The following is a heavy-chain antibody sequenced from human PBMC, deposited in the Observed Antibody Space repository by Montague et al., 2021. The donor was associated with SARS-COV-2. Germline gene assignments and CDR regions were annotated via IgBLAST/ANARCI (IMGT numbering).Heavy chain of an antibody. CDR1: GGSISSYY. D-gene: IGHD5-12*01. CDR2: IYYSGST. CDR3: ARGVATEERNWFDP. V-gene: IGHV4-59*13. J-gene: IGHJ5*02. Sequence: SETLSLTCTVSGGSISSYYWSWIRQPPGKGLEWIGYIYYSGSTNYNPSLKSRVTISVDTSKNQFSLKLSSVTAADTAVYYCARGVATEERNWFDPWGQGTLVTVSS.